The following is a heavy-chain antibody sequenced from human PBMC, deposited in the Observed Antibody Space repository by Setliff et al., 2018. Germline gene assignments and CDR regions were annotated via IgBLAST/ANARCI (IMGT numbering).Heavy chain of an antibody. V-gene: IGHV1-8*02. Sequence: GASVKVSCKASGYTFTSYDINWVRRATGQGLEWMGWMNPNSGNTGYAQKFQGRVTMTRNTSISTAYMELSSLRSEDTAVYYCARRVGSVGIQLPDYWGQGTLVTVSS. CDR3: ARRVGSVGIQLPDY. D-gene: IGHD5-18*01. CDR2: MNPNSGNT. CDR1: GYTFTSYD. J-gene: IGHJ4*02.